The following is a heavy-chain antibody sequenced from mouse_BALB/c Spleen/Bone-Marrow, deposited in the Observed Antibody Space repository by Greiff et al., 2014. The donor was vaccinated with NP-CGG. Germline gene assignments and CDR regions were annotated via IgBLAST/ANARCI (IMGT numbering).Heavy chain of an antibody. J-gene: IGHJ4*01. CDR3: ARSFAMDY. V-gene: IGHV1S135*01. CDR1: GYAFTNYN. CDR2: FDPYNGGT. Sequence: VQLKQSGPELVKPGASVKVSCKASGYAFTNYNMYWVKQSHGKSLEWIGYFDPYNGGTSYNQKFKGKATLTVDKSSSTAYVHLHSLTSEDSAVYYCARSFAMDYWGQGTSVTVSS.